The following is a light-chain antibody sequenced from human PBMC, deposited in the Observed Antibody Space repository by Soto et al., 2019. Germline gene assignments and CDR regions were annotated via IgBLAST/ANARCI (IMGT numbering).Light chain of an antibody. CDR3: SSYAGRV. CDR2: EVN. Sequence: QSALTQPASLSGSPGQSITISCTGTSSDIGAYDYVSWFQQHPGKAPKLMISEVNNRPSGVSNRFSGSKSGNTAYLTISGLQAEDEADYYCSSYAGRVFGGGTQLTVL. J-gene: IGLJ3*02. CDR1: SSDIGAYDY. V-gene: IGLV2-14*01.